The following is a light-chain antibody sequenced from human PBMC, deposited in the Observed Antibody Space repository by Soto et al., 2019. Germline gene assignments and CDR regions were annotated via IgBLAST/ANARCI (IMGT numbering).Light chain of an antibody. J-gene: IGLJ2*01. CDR1: SSNIGTDYD. Sequence: QSVLTQPPSVSGAPGQRVTLSCTGSSSNIGTDYDVHWYQQLPGTAPKLLIYRNTNRPSGVPDRFSGSKSGTSAFLAITGLQAEDEADYYCQSYDRSLSGSAVFGGGTKVTVL. CDR3: QSYDRSLSGSAV. CDR2: RNT. V-gene: IGLV1-40*01.